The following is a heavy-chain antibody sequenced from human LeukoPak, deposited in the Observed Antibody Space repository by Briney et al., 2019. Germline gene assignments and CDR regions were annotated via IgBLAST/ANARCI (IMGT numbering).Heavy chain of an antibody. J-gene: IGHJ4*02. CDR3: ARGTWSSSIDY. CDR2: IYYSGST. CDR1: GGSISSGDYY. V-gene: IGHV4-30-4*01. D-gene: IGHD6-6*01. Sequence: SETLSLTCTVSGGSISSGDYYWSWIRQPPGKGLEYIGYIYYSGSTYYNPSLKSRITISVDTSKNQFSLKLSSVTAADTAVYYCARGTWSSSIDYWGQGTLVTVSS.